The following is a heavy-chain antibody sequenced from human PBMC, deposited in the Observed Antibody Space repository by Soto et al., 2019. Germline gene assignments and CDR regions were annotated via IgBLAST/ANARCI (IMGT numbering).Heavy chain of an antibody. D-gene: IGHD3-22*01. CDR1: GFTFSDYY. Sequence: QVQLVESGGGLVKPGGSLRLSCAASGFTFSDYYMSWIRQAPGKGLEWVSYISSSSSYTNYADSVKGRFTISRDNAKNSLYLQMNSLRAEDTAVYYCARVIVSGDDAFDIWGQGTMVTVSS. J-gene: IGHJ3*02. V-gene: IGHV3-11*06. CDR2: ISSSSSYT. CDR3: ARVIVSGDDAFDI.